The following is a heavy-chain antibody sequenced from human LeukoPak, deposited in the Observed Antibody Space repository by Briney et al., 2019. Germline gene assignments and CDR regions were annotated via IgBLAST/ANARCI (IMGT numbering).Heavy chain of an antibody. CDR1: GGSFSGYF. Sequence: SETLSLTCAVYGGSFSGYFWSWIRQPPGKGLEWIGEINHSGSTNYNPSLKSRVTISVDTSKNQFSLKLSSVTAADTAVYYCAGHHPRNTVDFWGQGTLVTVSS. V-gene: IGHV4-34*01. CDR3: AGHHPRNTVDF. D-gene: IGHD2/OR15-2a*01. J-gene: IGHJ4*02. CDR2: INHSGST.